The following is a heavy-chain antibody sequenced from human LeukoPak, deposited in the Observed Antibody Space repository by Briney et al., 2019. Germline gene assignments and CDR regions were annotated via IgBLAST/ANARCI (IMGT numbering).Heavy chain of an antibody. J-gene: IGHJ4*02. CDR1: GFNFSNFG. CDR2: ISSSSSYI. CDR3: ARVGLPTYYYDSSGYYRDLFDY. V-gene: IGHV3-21*01. D-gene: IGHD3-22*01. Sequence: GGSLRLSCAASGFNFSNFGIHWVRQAPGKGLEWVSSISSSSSYIYYTDSVKGRFTISRDNAKNSLYLQMSSLRAEDTAVYYCARVGLPTYYYDSSGYYRDLFDYWGQGTLVTVSS.